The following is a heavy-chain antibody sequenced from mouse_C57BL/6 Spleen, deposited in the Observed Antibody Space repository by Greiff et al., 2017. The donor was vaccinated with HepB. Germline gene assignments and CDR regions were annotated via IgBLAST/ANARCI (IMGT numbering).Heavy chain of an antibody. J-gene: IGHJ2*01. CDR2: ISSGGSYT. D-gene: IGHD2-12*01. V-gene: IGHV5-6*01. CDR1: GFTFSSYG. CDR3: ARHEDSFFDY. Sequence: EVKLVESGGDLVKPGGSLKLSCAASGFTFSSYGMSWVRQTPDKRLEWVATISSGGSYTYYPDSVKGRFTIPRDHAKNTLYLQMSSRKSEDTAMYYCARHEDSFFDYWGQGTTLTVSS.